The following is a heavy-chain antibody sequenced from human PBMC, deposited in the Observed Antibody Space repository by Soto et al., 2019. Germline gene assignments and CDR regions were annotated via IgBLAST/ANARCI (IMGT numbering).Heavy chain of an antibody. CDR3: ARAGYSYGSPFDY. J-gene: IGHJ4*02. V-gene: IGHV4-30-4*01. CDR2: IYYSGST. CDR1: GGSISSGDYY. D-gene: IGHD5-18*01. Sequence: SETLSLTCTVSGGSISSGDYYWSWIRQPPGKGLEWIGYIYYSGSTYYNPSLKSRVTISVDTSKNQFSLKLSSMTAADTAVYYCARAGYSYGSPFDYWGQGTLVTVSS.